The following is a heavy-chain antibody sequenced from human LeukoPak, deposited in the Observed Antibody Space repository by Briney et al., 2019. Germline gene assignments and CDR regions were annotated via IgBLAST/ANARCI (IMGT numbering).Heavy chain of an antibody. V-gene: IGHV4-4*07. Sequence: PSETLSLTRTVSGVSISSYYWSWIRQPAGKGLEWIGRIYTSGSTNYNPSLKSRVTMSVDTSKNQFSLKMNSVTAADTAVYYCARGVHGYSYGYVPWELYSYMDVWGKGTTVTISS. D-gene: IGHD5-18*01. CDR1: GVSISSYY. CDR2: IYTSGST. J-gene: IGHJ6*03. CDR3: ARGVHGYSYGYVPWELYSYMDV.